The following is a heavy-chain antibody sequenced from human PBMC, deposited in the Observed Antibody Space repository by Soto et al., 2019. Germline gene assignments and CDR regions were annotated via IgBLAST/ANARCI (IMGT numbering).Heavy chain of an antibody. V-gene: IGHV1-18*04. CDR3: ARALEYKFNYWGAFEI. Sequence: VQLVQSGAEVKKPGASVEVSCKASGYTFTSYGISWVRQAPGQGLEWVGWINPDGGNTNYAQKCQGRVTMTTDTSTGTVYMDLRSLVSDDTAVYYCARALEYKFNYWGAFEIWGQVTMVTVSS. D-gene: IGHD3-3*01. CDR2: INPDGGNT. CDR1: GYTFTSYG. J-gene: IGHJ3*02.